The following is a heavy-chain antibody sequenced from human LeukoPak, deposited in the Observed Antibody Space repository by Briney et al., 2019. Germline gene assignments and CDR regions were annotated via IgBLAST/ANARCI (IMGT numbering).Heavy chain of an antibody. CDR1: GFTFSSYG. CDR2: IWYDGSNK. D-gene: IGHD2-2*01. J-gene: IGHJ4*02. Sequence: GGSLRLSCAASGFTFSSYGMHWVRQAPGKGLEWVAAIWYDGSNKYYADSVKGRFTISRDNSKNTLYLQMKSLRAEDTAVYYCARDKSSSTTLFDYWGQGTLVTVSS. CDR3: ARDKSSSTTLFDY. V-gene: IGHV3-33*01.